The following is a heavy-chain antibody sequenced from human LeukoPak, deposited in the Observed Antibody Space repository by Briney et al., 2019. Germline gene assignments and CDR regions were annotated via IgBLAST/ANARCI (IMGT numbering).Heavy chain of an antibody. CDR2: MDYSGST. CDR3: ARSYRGVISQWLDR. Sequence: SETLSLTCTVACGSISSSSYYWGWILQPPGKGLEWIGSMDYSGSTYYNPSLKSRVTISVDTSKNQFSLKMSSVTAADTAVYYRARSYRGVISQWLDRWGQGTMVTVSS. J-gene: IGHJ5*02. CDR1: CGSISSSSYY. V-gene: IGHV4-39*01. D-gene: IGHD3-10*01.